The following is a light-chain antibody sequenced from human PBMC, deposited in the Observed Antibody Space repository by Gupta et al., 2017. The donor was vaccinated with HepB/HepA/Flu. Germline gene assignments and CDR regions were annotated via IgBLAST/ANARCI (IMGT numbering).Light chain of an antibody. Sequence: QSALTQPASVSGSRGQSITISCTVTSSDVGNYNFVSWYPHHPGKAPKLLIYEVNKRAAVAASRFSGSRAGNTASLTVFGPQKDEAADYYCCSYAGRSVWVFGGGTKLTVL. CDR2: EVN. V-gene: IGLV2-23*02. CDR1: SSDVGNYNF. CDR3: CSYAGRSVWV. J-gene: IGLJ3*02.